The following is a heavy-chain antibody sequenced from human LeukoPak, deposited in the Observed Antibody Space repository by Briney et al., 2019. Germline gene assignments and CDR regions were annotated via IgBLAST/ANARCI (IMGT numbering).Heavy chain of an antibody. D-gene: IGHD3-22*01. CDR3: AKDQIAYYYDSSGALDY. Sequence: PGGSLRLSCAASGFTFSSYGMSWVRKAPGKGLEWVSAISGSGGSTYYADSVKGRFTISRVNSKNTLYLQMNSLRAEDTAVYYCAKDQIAYYYDSSGALDYWGQGTLVTVSS. J-gene: IGHJ4*02. V-gene: IGHV3-23*01. CDR1: GFTFSSYG. CDR2: ISGSGGST.